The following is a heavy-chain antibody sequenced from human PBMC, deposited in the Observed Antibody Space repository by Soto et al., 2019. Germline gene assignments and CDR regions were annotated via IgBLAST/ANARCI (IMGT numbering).Heavy chain of an antibody. CDR3: ARDYYDSSGYYNMDV. V-gene: IGHV1-69*06. CDR1: GYTFSAYY. J-gene: IGHJ6*02. Sequence: SVKVSCKTSGYTFSAYYMHWVRQAPGQGLEWMGGIIPIFGTANYAQKFQGRVTITADKSTSTAYMELSSLRSEDTAVYYCARDYYDSSGYYNMDVWGQGTTVTVSS. CDR2: IIPIFGTA. D-gene: IGHD3-22*01.